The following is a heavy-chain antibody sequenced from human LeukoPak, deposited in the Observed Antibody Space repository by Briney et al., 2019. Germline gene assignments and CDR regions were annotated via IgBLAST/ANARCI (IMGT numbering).Heavy chain of an antibody. Sequence: PGGSLRLSCVASGFTFTKCAMSWIRQAPGKGLEGVAVITATGDTAYYADSVKGRFTISRDNSKNTLYLQMNSLRAEDTAVYYCAKEDSWDFWSGYYYFDYWGQGTLVTVSS. CDR3: AKEDSWDFWSGYYYFDY. D-gene: IGHD3-3*01. J-gene: IGHJ4*02. CDR2: ITATGDTA. CDR1: GFTFTKCA. V-gene: IGHV3-23*01.